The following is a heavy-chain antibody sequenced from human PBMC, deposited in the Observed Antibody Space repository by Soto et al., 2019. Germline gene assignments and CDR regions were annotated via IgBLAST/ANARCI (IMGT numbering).Heavy chain of an antibody. CDR1: GGSFSDYY. CDR3: ARFPFDGNDWTNPRYFDI. J-gene: IGHJ4*02. CDR2: INHSGIT. V-gene: IGHV4-34*01. Sequence: PSETLSLTCAVYGGSFSDYYWSWIRQSPEKGLEWIGEINHSGITNYSPSLKSRVTMSVDTSKNQFSLKLTSVTAADTALYYCARFPFDGNDWTNPRYFDIWGQGTLVTVSS. D-gene: IGHD1-1*01.